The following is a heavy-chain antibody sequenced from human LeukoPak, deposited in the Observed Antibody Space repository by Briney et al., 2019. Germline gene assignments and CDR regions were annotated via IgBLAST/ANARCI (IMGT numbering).Heavy chain of an antibody. V-gene: IGHV3-53*01. CDR1: GFTFSNYA. D-gene: IGHD5-18*01. J-gene: IGHJ4*02. CDR3: ARELGTGMVYFDC. CDR2: MYSGGTT. Sequence: PGGSLRLSCAASGFTFSNYAMSWVRQAPGKGLEWVSVMYSGGTTYYADSVKGRFTISRDNSKNTLYLQMSSLRAEDTAVYYCARELGTGMVYFDCWGQGTLVTVSS.